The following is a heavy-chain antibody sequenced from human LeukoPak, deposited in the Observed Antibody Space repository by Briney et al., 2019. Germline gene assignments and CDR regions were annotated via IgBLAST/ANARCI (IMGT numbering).Heavy chain of an antibody. D-gene: IGHD3-10*01. CDR1: GGSISSGDYY. V-gene: IGHV4-30-4*01. J-gene: IGHJ6*04. Sequence: SETLSLTCTVSGGSISSGDYYWSWIRQPPGKGLEWIGYIYYSGGTYYNPSLKSRVTISVDTSKNQFSLKLSSVTAADTAVYYCARGYEVVRGVIDDYYHGMDVWGKGTTVTVSS. CDR2: IYYSGGT. CDR3: ARGYEVVRGVIDDYYHGMDV.